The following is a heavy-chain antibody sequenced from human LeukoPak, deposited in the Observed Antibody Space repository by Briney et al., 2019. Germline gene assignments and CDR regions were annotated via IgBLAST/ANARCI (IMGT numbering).Heavy chain of an antibody. Sequence: LPGGSLRLSCAASGFTSSSYGMHWVRQAPGKGLEWVAFIRYDGSNKYYADSVKGRFTISRDNSKNTLYLQMNSLRAEDTAVYYCAKGRVKYQLLPIYWGQGTLVTVSS. D-gene: IGHD2-2*01. J-gene: IGHJ4*02. CDR2: IRYDGSNK. CDR3: AKGRVKYQLLPIY. V-gene: IGHV3-30*02. CDR1: GFTSSSYG.